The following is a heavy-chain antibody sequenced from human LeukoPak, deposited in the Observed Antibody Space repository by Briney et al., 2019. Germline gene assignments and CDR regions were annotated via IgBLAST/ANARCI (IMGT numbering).Heavy chain of an antibody. CDR3: ARDLPHYYGSGSYYPHPFDY. D-gene: IGHD3-10*01. V-gene: IGHV3-21*01. CDR2: ISSSSSYI. CDR1: GFTFSSYS. J-gene: IGHJ4*02. Sequence: GGSLRLSCAASGFTFSSYSMNWVRQAPGKGLEWVSSISSSSSYIYYADSVKGRFTIPRDNAKNSLYLQMNSLRAEDTAVYYCARDLPHYYGSGSYYPHPFDYWGQGTLVTVSS.